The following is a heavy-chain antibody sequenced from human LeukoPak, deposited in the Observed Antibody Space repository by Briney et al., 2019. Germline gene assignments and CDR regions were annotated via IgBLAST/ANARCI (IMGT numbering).Heavy chain of an antibody. J-gene: IGHJ4*02. CDR2: IIPIFGTA. CDR3: ARVSSRLLELPGPLDY. D-gene: IGHD1-7*01. Sequence: ASVNVSCKASGGTFSSYAISWVRQAPGQGLEWMGGIIPIFGTANYAQKFQGRVTITADESTSTAYMELSSLRSEDTAVYYCARVSSRLLELPGPLDYWGQGTLVTVSS. V-gene: IGHV1-69*13. CDR1: GGTFSSYA.